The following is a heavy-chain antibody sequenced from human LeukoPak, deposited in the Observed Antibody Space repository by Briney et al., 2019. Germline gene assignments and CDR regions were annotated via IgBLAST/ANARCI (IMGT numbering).Heavy chain of an antibody. Sequence: PSQTLSLTCTVSGGSIGSGSYYWSWIRQPAGKGLEWIGRIYTSGSTNYNPSLKSRVTISVGTSKNQFSLKLSSVTAAYTAVYYCARVGYYGVVRIFDYWGQGTLVTVSS. CDR1: GGSIGSGSYY. CDR2: IYTSGST. CDR3: ARVGYYGVVRIFDY. D-gene: IGHD3-10*01. J-gene: IGHJ4*02. V-gene: IGHV4-61*02.